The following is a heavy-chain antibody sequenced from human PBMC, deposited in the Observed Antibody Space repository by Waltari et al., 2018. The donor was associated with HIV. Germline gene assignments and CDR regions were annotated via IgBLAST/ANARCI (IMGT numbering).Heavy chain of an antibody. CDR1: GGTISSSIYS. CDR3: ARHSLTYYYDSSGYSVAFDY. D-gene: IGHD3-22*01. J-gene: IGHJ4*02. V-gene: IGHV4-39*01. Sequence: QLQLQESGPGLVKPSATLSLTCTFSGGTISSSIYSWAWIRKPPGKGLEWIGSIYYSGSTYYNPSLKSRVTISVDTSKNQFSLKLSSVTAADTAVYYCARHSLTYYYDSSGYSVAFDYWGQGTLVTVSS. CDR2: IYYSGST.